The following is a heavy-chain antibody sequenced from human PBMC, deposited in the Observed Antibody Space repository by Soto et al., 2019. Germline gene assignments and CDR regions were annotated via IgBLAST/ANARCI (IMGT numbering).Heavy chain of an antibody. J-gene: IGHJ5*02. D-gene: IGHD6-13*01. V-gene: IGHV3-23*01. Sequence: GGSLRLSCAASGFTFSNTWMSWVRQAPGKGLEWVSAISGSGGSTYYADSVKGRFTISRDNSKNTLYLQMNSLRAEDTAVYYCAKDPYSSRLNWFDPWGQGTLVTVSS. CDR3: AKDPYSSRLNWFDP. CDR2: ISGSGGST. CDR1: GFTFSNTW.